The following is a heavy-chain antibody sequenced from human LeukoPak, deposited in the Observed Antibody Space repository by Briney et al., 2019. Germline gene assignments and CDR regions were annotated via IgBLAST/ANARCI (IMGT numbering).Heavy chain of an antibody. V-gene: IGHV4-59*08. Sequence: SETLSLTCTVSGGSISSYYWSWIRQPPGKGLEWIGYIYYSGSTNYNPSLKSRVTISVDTSKNQFSLKLSSVTAADTAVYYCARHPRITMVRGVSCYFDYWGQGTLVTASS. CDR3: ARHPRITMVRGVSCYFDY. J-gene: IGHJ4*02. D-gene: IGHD3-10*01. CDR2: IYYSGST. CDR1: GGSISSYY.